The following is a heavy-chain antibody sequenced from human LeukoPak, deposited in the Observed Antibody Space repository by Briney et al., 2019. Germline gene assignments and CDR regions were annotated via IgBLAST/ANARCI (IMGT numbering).Heavy chain of an antibody. D-gene: IGHD6-13*01. V-gene: IGHV4-4*07. Sequence: SETLSLTCTVSGGSISSFYWSWIRQPAGKGLEWIGRIYTSGSTNYNPSLNSRVTVSVDTSKNQFSLKLSSVTAADMAVYYCARDVVAAVGTWDYWGQGTLVTVSS. J-gene: IGHJ4*02. CDR2: IYTSGST. CDR3: ARDVVAAVGTWDY. CDR1: GGSISSFY.